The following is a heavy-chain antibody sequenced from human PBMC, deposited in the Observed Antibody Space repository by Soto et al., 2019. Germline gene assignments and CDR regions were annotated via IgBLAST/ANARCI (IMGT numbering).Heavy chain of an antibody. CDR3: ARDTAPADV. Sequence: QVQLVQSGAEVKKPGASVKVSCKASGYTFTSYAMHWVRQAPGQRLEWMGWINAGNGHTKYSQKFQGRVTITRDTSASTPYMGLSSLRSEDTDVYYCARDTAPADVWGKGTTVTVSS. CDR2: INAGNGHT. V-gene: IGHV1-3*01. J-gene: IGHJ6*04. CDR1: GYTFTSYA. D-gene: IGHD4-17*01.